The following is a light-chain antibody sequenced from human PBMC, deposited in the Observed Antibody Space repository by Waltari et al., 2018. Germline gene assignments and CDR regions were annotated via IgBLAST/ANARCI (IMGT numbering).Light chain of an antibody. CDR1: QNIRGD. CDR3: QQYNKWQT. Sequence: EIVMTQSPATLYVSPGERVTLSCRASQNIRGDLAWHQLKPGQPPRLLIYGALTRAPGIPARFSSSGSRTEFTRTISSLRPEDFAVYVCQQYNKWQTFGQGTKIEI. J-gene: IGKJ1*01. V-gene: IGKV3-15*01. CDR2: GAL.